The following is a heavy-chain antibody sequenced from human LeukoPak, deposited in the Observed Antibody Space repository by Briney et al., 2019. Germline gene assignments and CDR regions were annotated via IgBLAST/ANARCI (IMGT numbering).Heavy chain of an antibody. CDR1: GFTFSSYS. CDR2: ISSSSSYI. D-gene: IGHD3-3*01. CDR3: ARANYDFWSDYYRYFQH. V-gene: IGHV3-21*01. J-gene: IGHJ1*01. Sequence: PGGSLRLSCAASGFTFSSYSMNWVRQAPGKGLEWVSSISSSSSYIYYADSVKGRFTISRDNTKNSLYLQMNSLRAEDTAVYYCARANYDFWSDYYRYFQHWGQGTLVTVSS.